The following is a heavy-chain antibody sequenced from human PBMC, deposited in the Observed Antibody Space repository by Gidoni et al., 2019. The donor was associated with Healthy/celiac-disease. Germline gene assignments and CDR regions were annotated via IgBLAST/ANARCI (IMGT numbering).Heavy chain of an antibody. J-gene: IGHJ4*02. CDR1: GFTFSSYS. D-gene: IGHD2-21*02. CDR3: ARDQDYGGNSYFSS. V-gene: IGHV3-30-3*01. Sequence: QVQLVESGGGVVQPGRSLRLSCAASGFTFSSYSMHWVRQAPGKGLEWVAVISYDGSNKYYADSVKGRFTISRDNSKNTLYLQMNSLRAEDTAVYYCARDQDYGGNSYFSSWGQGTLVTVSS. CDR2: ISYDGSNK.